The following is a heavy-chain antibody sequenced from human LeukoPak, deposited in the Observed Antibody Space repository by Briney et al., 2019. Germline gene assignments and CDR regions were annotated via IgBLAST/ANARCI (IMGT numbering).Heavy chain of an antibody. CDR1: GGSISSGDYY. V-gene: IGHV4-30-4*01. J-gene: IGHJ4*02. Sequence: PSQTLSLTCTVSGGSISSGDYYWSWIRQPPGKGLEWIGYIYYSGSTYYNPSLKSRVTISVDTSKSQFSLKLSSVTAADTAVYYCAGEGSGSYEFDYWGQGTLVTVSS. CDR2: IYYSGST. D-gene: IGHD1-26*01. CDR3: AGEGSGSYEFDY.